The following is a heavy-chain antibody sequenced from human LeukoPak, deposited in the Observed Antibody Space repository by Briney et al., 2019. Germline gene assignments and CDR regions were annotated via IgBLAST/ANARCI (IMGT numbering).Heavy chain of an antibody. CDR2: IRYAGINK. V-gene: IGHV3-30*02. Sequence: AGSLRLSCATSGFTFSIYGMHWVRQAPGKGLEWVAFIRYAGINKYYADSVKGRFTISRDNSKNTLYLQMNNLRPNDTAVYYCAKDRNGDYSWYFDYWGQGTLVTVSS. J-gene: IGHJ4*02. D-gene: IGHD4-17*01. CDR3: AKDRNGDYSWYFDY. CDR1: GFTFSIYG.